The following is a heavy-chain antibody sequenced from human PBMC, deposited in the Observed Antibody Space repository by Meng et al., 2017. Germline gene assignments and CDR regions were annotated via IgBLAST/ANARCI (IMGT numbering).Heavy chain of an antibody. J-gene: IGHJ5*02. CDR3: ARDLHYGSGSYNWFDP. D-gene: IGHD3-10*01. CDR2: IYYSGST. CDR1: GGSISSGGYY. V-gene: IGHV4-31*03. Sequence: QVQLQESGPGLGKPSQTLSLPCTVFGGSISSGGYYWSWIRQHPGKGLEWIGYIYYSGSTYYNPSLKSRVTISVDTSKNQFSLKLSSVTAADTAVYYCARDLHYGSGSYNWFDPWGQGTLVTVSS.